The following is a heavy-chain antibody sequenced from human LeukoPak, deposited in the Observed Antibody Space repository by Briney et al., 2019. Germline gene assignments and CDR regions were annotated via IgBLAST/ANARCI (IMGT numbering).Heavy chain of an antibody. V-gene: IGHV4-39*07. CDR3: ARAGKRKTVTTRWGGVDAFDI. J-gene: IGHJ3*02. D-gene: IGHD4-17*01. CDR1: GGSISRTNYY. CDR2: IFYSGST. Sequence: PSETLSLTCTASGGSISRTNYYWGWIRQPPGKGLEWIGSIFYSGSTNYNPSLKSRVTISVDTSKNQFSLKLSSVTAADTAVYYCARAGKRKTVTTRWGGVDAFDIWGQGTMVTVSS.